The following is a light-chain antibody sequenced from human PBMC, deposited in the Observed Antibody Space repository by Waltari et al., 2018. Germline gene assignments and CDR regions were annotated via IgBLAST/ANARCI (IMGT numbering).Light chain of an antibody. Sequence: SSVLTQAPSVSVAPGQTATVTCGGDNIGSRSVHWYQQKPGRAPVLVVYLDSGRPSGIPERCSGSKSGNAATLTISRVEAGDEADYYCHVWDANTVMFGGGIKLTVL. V-gene: IGLV3-21*02. CDR1: NIGSRS. CDR3: HVWDANTVM. J-gene: IGLJ3*02. CDR2: LDS.